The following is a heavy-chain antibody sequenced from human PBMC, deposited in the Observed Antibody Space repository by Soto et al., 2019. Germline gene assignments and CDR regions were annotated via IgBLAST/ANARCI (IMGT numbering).Heavy chain of an antibody. CDR2: VYYSGTT. V-gene: IGHV4-61*08. CDR1: GGSIDSGDYY. Sequence: SETLSLTCTVSGGSIDSGDYYWSWIRQPPGKGLEWIGYVYYSGTTNYNPFLKSRVTLSLDKSKNQFSLKMNSVTAADTAVYYCARDSITIFGVVPRRMDGWGQGTTVTVA. CDR3: ARDSITIFGVVPRRMDG. J-gene: IGHJ6*02. D-gene: IGHD3-3*01.